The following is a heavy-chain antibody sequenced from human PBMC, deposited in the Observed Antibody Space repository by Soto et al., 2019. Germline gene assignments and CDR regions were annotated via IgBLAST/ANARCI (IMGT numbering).Heavy chain of an antibody. CDR3: ARDYYSSNWENGYYYYAMDV. CDR2: ISSSSSYI. V-gene: IGHV3-21*01. D-gene: IGHD6-13*01. J-gene: IGHJ6*02. CDR1: GFTFSSYS. Sequence: GGSLRLSCAASGFTFSSYSMNWVRQAPWRGLEWVSSISSSSSYIYYADSVKGRFTISRDNAKDSLYLQMNSLRAEDTAVYYCARDYYSSNWENGYYYYAMDVWGQGTTVTVSS.